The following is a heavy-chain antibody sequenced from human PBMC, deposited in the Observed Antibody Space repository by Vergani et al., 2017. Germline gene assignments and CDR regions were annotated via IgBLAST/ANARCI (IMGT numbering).Heavy chain of an antibody. D-gene: IGHD6-19*01. Sequence: EVQLVETGGGLIQPGGSLRLSCAASGFTVSSNYMSWVRQAPGKGLEWVSVIYSGGSTYYADSVKGRFTISRDNSKNTLYLQMNSVRAEDTSVYYCARAPVRGSGNYDIDDWGQGTLVTVSS. V-gene: IGHV3-53*02. CDR2: IYSGGST. CDR3: ARAPVRGSGNYDIDD. CDR1: GFTVSSNY. J-gene: IGHJ4*02.